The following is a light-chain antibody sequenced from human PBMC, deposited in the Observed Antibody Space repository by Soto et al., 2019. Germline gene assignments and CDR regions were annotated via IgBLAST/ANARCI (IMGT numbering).Light chain of an antibody. Sequence: EIVVTQSPGILSVSPGDRATLSCRASQSVSTNLAWYQQKPGQAPTLLIYAASTSATGIPARFSGSGSGTDFTLTSSSLLSEDFAVYYCQEYSKWPLFTFGPGTRVDIK. V-gene: IGKV3-15*01. CDR3: QEYSKWPLFT. CDR1: QSVSTN. CDR2: AAS. J-gene: IGKJ3*01.